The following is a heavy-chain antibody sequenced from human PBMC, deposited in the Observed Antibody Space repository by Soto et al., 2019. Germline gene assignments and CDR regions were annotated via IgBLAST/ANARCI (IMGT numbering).Heavy chain of an antibody. CDR1: GYTFTDYY. J-gene: IGHJ5*02. CDR3: ATKYNLPDAS. V-gene: IGHV1-2*02. Sequence: QVQLVQSGAAVKKPGASVKVSCKASGYTFTDYYIHWVRQAPGQGLEWMGWINPNSCGTNYAQKFQGRVTMARYTSISTAYLELRRLISYETAVYYCATKYNLPDASWGQGPLVTLSS. D-gene: IGHD1-20*01. CDR2: INPNSCGT.